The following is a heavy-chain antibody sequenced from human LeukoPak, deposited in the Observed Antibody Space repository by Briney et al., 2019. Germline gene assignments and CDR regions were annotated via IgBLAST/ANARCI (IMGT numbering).Heavy chain of an antibody. V-gene: IGHV3-23*01. CDR3: ARAAGVDSATAYYWYFDL. CDR2: ISGGGDGK. D-gene: IGHD2/OR15-2a*01. Sequence: PGGSLRLSCAASGFAFSGYEMNWVRQAPGKGLEWVSAISGGGDGKYYADSVKGRFTISRDNSKNTLYLQMDSLRAEDTAVYSCARAAGVDSATAYYWYFDLWGRGTLVTVSS. CDR1: GFAFSGYE. J-gene: IGHJ2*01.